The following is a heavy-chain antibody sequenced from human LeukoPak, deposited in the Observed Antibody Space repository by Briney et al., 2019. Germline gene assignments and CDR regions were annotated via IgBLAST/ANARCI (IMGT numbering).Heavy chain of an antibody. D-gene: IGHD4-17*01. V-gene: IGHV3-7*01. CDR2: IKQDGSEK. CDR3: ARDLYGDYGQTDY. CDR1: GFTLSFYW. J-gene: IGHJ4*02. Sequence: RPGGSLRHSCAASGFTLSFYWMSWVRQAPGKGLGWVPNIKQDGSEKYYVDSVKGRFTIPRDNAKNSLYLQMNSLRAEDTAVYYWARDLYGDYGQTDYWGQGTLVTVSS.